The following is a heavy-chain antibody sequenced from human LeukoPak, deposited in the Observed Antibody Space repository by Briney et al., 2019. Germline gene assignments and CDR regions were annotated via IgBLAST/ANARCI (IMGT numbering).Heavy chain of an antibody. V-gene: IGHV1-69*05. D-gene: IGHD4-17*01. CDR1: GGTFSSYA. J-gene: IGHJ4*02. CDR2: IIPIFGTA. Sequence: SVKVSCKASGGTFSSYAIGWVRQAPGQGLEWMGGIIPIFGTANYAQKFQGRVTITTDESTSTAYMELSSLRSEDTAVYYCARESTVTIGFDYWGQGTLVTVSS. CDR3: ARESTVTIGFDY.